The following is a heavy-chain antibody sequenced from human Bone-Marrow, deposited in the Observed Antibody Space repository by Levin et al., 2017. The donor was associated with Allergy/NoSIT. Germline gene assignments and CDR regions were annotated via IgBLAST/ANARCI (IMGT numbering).Heavy chain of an antibody. Sequence: GESLKISCVASELTFKTYTMAWVRQAPGKGLEWVSSITGAEGNTHYADSVKGRFTISRDNGKNSLFLQMNSLRVEDTAIYYCAREGDILTSHYDVFDIWGQGTMVTVSS. J-gene: IGHJ3*02. D-gene: IGHD3-9*01. CDR3: AREGDILTSHYDVFDI. CDR2: ITGAEGNT. V-gene: IGHV3-21*06. CDR1: ELTFKTYT.